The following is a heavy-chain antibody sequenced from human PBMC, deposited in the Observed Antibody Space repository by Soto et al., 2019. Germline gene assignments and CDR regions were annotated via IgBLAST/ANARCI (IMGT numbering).Heavy chain of an antibody. CDR1: GYSFTTSG. CDR2: ISTYTANT. Sequence: QVQLVQSGPEVKKPGASVKVSCKASGYSFTTSGITWVRQAPGQGLEWMGLISTYTANTNYAQQLQDRVTLPPVLSTSTAYLDLRSLRSYETAGYYWAPRLYGGDDCLGQGTLVTLSS. CDR3: APRLYGGDDC. V-gene: IGHV1-18*01. J-gene: IGHJ4*02. D-gene: IGHD4-17*01.